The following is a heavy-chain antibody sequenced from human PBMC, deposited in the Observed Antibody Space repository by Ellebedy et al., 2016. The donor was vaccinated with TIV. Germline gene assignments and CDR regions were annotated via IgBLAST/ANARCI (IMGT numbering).Heavy chain of an antibody. CDR1: GDSISSSSFY. Sequence: MPSETLSLTCTVSGDSISSSSFYWGWIRQPPGKGLEWIGSIHYSGNTYYNPSLNSRVTISLDTSNQFSLKLTSVTDADTAVYHCARPAYSGYDRKYWGQGTLVTVSS. J-gene: IGHJ4*02. CDR2: IHYSGNT. D-gene: IGHD5-12*01. CDR3: ARPAYSGYDRKY. V-gene: IGHV4-39*01.